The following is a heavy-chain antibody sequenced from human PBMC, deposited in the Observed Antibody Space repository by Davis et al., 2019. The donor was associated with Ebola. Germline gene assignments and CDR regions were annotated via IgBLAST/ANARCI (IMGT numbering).Heavy chain of an antibody. D-gene: IGHD5-18*01. CDR3: AGVDTGMGRFDP. CDR2: IYYSGST. J-gene: IGHJ5*02. CDR1: GGSISSSSYY. V-gene: IGHV4-39*01. Sequence: SETLSLTCTVSGGSISSSSYYWGWIRQPPGKGLEWIGSIYYSGSTYYNPSLKSRITMGLDTSNNQFSLNLRSVTAADTAVYYCAGVDTGMGRFDPWGQGTLVIVSS.